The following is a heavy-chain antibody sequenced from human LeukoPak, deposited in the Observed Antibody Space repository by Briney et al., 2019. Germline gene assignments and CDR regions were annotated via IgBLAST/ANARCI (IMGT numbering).Heavy chain of an antibody. Sequence: SQTLSLTCAISGDSDSTNSATWNWLRQSPSRGLEWLGRTYYRSKWYNDYALSVKSRMSINPDTSKNQFSLQLNSVTPEDTAVYYCARARSDRMEGFDPWGQGTLITVSS. CDR2: TYYRSKWYN. J-gene: IGHJ5*02. CDR3: ARARSDRMEGFDP. D-gene: IGHD3-16*02. CDR1: GDSDSTNSAT. V-gene: IGHV6-1*01.